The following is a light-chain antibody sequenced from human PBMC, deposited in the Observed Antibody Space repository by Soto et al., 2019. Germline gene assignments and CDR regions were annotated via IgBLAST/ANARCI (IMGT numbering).Light chain of an antibody. J-gene: IGKJ2*01. CDR3: QQSYRTPRT. CDR2: AAS. CDR1: QSISSY. Sequence: DIQMTQSPSSLSASVGDRVTITCRASQSISSYLYWYQQKPGKAPKLLIYAASSLQSGVPSRFSGSGSGTDFTLTISSLQPEDFATYYCQQSYRTPRTFGQGTKLEIK. V-gene: IGKV1-39*01.